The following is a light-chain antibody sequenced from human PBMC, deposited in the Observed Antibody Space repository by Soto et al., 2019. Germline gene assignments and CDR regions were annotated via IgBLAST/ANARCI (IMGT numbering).Light chain of an antibody. V-gene: IGKV3-20*01. Sequence: SPGTLSLSPGERATLSCRASQTVSSYLTWYQQRPGQAPRLLIYGASKRATGIPDRFSGSGSGTDFTLTISRLEPEDFALYYCQQYGNSTNTFGQGTRLEIK. CDR3: QQYGNSTNT. CDR2: GAS. CDR1: QTVSSY. J-gene: IGKJ5*01.